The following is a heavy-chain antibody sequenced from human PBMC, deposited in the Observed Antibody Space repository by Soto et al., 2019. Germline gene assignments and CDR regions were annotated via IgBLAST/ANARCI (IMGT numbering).Heavy chain of an antibody. D-gene: IGHD1-26*01. Sequence: SETLSLTCTVSSSSISSGYYWGWIRQPPGKGLEWIGSIYHSGSTYYNPSLKSRVTISVDTSKNQFSLKLSSVTAEDTAVYYCAREFSRDGSYYDYWGQGTLVTVSS. V-gene: IGHV4-38-2*02. CDR1: SSSISSGYY. CDR2: IYHSGST. J-gene: IGHJ4*02. CDR3: AREFSRDGSYYDY.